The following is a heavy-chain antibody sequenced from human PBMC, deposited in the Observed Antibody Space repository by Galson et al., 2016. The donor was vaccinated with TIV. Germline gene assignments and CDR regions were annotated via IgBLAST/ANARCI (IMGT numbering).Heavy chain of an antibody. D-gene: IGHD2-8*02. J-gene: IGHJ2*01. Sequence: SLRLSCAASGFSFRRYWMHWVRQAPEKGLVWVSHINSDGTNTNFADSVKGRFDISRDNAKNTLDLQMNGLTADDTAVYYCARGPGYGTGGVCYSNWYFDLWGRGTLVTVSS. CDR2: INSDGTNT. CDR3: ARGPGYGTGGVCYSNWYFDL. V-gene: IGHV3-74*01. CDR1: GFSFRRYW.